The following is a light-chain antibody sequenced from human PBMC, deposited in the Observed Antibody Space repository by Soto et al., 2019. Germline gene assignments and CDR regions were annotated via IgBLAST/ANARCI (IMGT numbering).Light chain of an antibody. CDR3: LQDYNYPWT. V-gene: IGKV1-6*01. J-gene: IGKJ1*01. CDR2: DAS. Sequence: AIRMTQSPSPLSASLGDTVTIPCRASQGIRNDLGSYQQKPANAPNLLIYDASSLKSGVPSRFSGSGSGTDFTLTISSLQPEDFATYYCLQDYNYPWTFGQGTKVDIK. CDR1: QGIRND.